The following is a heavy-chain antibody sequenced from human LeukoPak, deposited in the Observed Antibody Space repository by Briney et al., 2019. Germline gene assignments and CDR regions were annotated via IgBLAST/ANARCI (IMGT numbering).Heavy chain of an antibody. CDR3: ARDFEANYYDSSGYYYPPPLYYFDY. CDR2: INPNSGGT. J-gene: IGHJ4*02. Sequence: ASVKVSCKASGYTFTSYYMHWVRQAPGQGLEWMGWINPNSGGTNYAQKFQGGVTMTRDTSISTAYMELSRLRSDDTAVYYCARDFEANYYDSSGYYYPPPLYYFDYWGQGTLVTVSS. D-gene: IGHD3-22*01. V-gene: IGHV1-2*02. CDR1: GYTFTSYY.